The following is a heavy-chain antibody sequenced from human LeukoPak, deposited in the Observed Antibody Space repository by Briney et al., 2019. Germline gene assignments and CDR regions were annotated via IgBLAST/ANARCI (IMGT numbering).Heavy chain of an antibody. CDR1: GGSISSGGYY. Sequence: SETLSLTCTVSGGSISSGGYYWSWIRQHPGKGLEWIGYIYYSGSTYYNPSLKSRVTITVDTTKNQFSLKLSSVTAADTAVYYCARERLQWSIVGGKDLRLSWFDPWGQGTLVTVSS. CDR2: IYYSGST. V-gene: IGHV4-31*03. CDR3: ARERLQWSIVGGKDLRLSWFDP. J-gene: IGHJ5*02. D-gene: IGHD1-26*01.